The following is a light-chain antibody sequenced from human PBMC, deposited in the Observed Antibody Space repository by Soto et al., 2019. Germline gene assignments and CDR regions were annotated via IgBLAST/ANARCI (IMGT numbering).Light chain of an antibody. CDR1: SSDVGSYIY. CDR3: VSYTTFCSYV. V-gene: IGLV2-14*01. J-gene: IGLJ1*01. Sequence: QSVLTQPASVSGSPGQSITISCTGTSSDVGSYIYVSWYQHHPGKAPKLMIYDVSNRPSGVSNRFSGSKSGNTASLTISGLQAEDEAEYYCVSYTTFCSYVFGTGTKVTVL. CDR2: DVS.